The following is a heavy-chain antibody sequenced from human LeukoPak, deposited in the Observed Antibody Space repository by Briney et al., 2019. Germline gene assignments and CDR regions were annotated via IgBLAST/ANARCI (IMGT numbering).Heavy chain of an antibody. D-gene: IGHD2-2*02. CDR1: GFTFRSYT. V-gene: IGHV4-34*01. CDR2: INHSGST. CDR3: ARRRCSSTSCYRQKYYFDY. Sequence: GSLRLSCAASGFTFRSYTMSWVRQPPGKGLEWIGEINHSGSTNYNPSLKSRVTISVDTSKNQFSLKLSSVTAADTAVYYCARRRCSSTSCYRQKYYFDYWGQGTLVTVSS. J-gene: IGHJ4*02.